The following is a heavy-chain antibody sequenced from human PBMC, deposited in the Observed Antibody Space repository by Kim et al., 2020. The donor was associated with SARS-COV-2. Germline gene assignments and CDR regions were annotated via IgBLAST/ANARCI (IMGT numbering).Heavy chain of an antibody. CDR1: GYTFTDSN. CDR3: ARGSNYDFGS. Sequence: ASVKVSCKASGYTFTDSNVHWVRQAPGQGLEWMGWVVSYSGGTNYAQMVQGRVTMTRDTSINTAYMELSRLTSDDTAVYYCARGSNYDFGSWGQGTLVTVSS. V-gene: IGHV1-2*02. CDR2: VVSYSGGT. J-gene: IGHJ1*01. D-gene: IGHD3-3*01.